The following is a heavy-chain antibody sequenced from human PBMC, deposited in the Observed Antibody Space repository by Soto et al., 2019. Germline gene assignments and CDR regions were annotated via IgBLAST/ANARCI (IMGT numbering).Heavy chain of an antibody. J-gene: IGHJ5*02. Sequence: SETLSLTCTVSGGSISSYYWSWIRQPAGKGLEWIGRIYTSGSTNYNPSLKSRVTMSVDTSKNQFSLKLSSVTAADTAVYYCARAMVRGVMTPQLGNNWFDPWGQGTLVTSPQ. V-gene: IGHV4-4*07. CDR2: IYTSGST. CDR3: ARAMVRGVMTPQLGNNWFDP. CDR1: GGSISSYY. D-gene: IGHD3-10*01.